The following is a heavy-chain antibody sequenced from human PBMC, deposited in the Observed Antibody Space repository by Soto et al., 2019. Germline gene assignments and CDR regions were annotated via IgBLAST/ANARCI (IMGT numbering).Heavy chain of an antibody. CDR1: GGSISSGGYY. CDR2: IYYSGST. V-gene: IGHV4-31*03. D-gene: IGHD2-21*02. CDR3: ARDRRVRACDQDSYGMDV. Sequence: QVQLQESGPGLVKPSQTLSLTCTVSGGSISSGGYYWSWIRQHPGKGLEWIGYIYYSGSTYHNPSLKSRVTISVDTSKNQFSLKLSSVTAADTAVYYCARDRRVRACDQDSYGMDVWGQGTTVTVSS. J-gene: IGHJ6*02.